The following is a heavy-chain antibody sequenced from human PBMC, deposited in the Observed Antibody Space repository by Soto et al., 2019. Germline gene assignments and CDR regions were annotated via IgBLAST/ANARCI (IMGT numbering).Heavy chain of an antibody. CDR1: GGSFSDYY. J-gene: IGHJ6*02. D-gene: IGHD3-10*01. Sequence: SETLSLTCAVYGGSFSDYYWSWIRQPPGKGLEWIGEINHSGSTNYNPSLKSRVTISVDTSKNQFSLKLSSVTAADTAVYYCARGRITMVRGVIISSNYYYYGMDVWGQGTTVTVSS. CDR2: INHSGST. CDR3: ARGRITMVRGVIISSNYYYYGMDV. V-gene: IGHV4-34*01.